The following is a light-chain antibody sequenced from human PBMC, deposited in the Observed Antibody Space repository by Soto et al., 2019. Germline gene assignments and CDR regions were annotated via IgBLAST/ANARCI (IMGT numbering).Light chain of an antibody. Sequence: QSVLTQPPSASGTPGQRVTISCSGSSSNIGSNYVYWYQQLPGTAPKLLIYRNNQRPSGVPDRFSGSKSGTSASLAISGLRSVDEADYYCAACDDSLSGRVVFGGWTKLTVL. CDR1: SSNIGSNY. CDR2: RNN. CDR3: AACDDSLSGRVV. V-gene: IGLV1-47*01. J-gene: IGLJ2*01.